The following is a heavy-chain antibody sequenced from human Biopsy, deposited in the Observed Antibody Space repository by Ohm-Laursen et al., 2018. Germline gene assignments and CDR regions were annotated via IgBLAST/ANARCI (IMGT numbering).Heavy chain of an antibody. CDR3: ARDYDTSGYYYVS. V-gene: IGHV4-39*01. J-gene: IGHJ5*02. Sequence: SDTLSLTCTVSGGSISNNNYYWGWIRQPPGKGLEGIGSIFYRGSTHYKPSLKSRVNISVATSKNQFSLKLNSVTAADTAVYYCARDYDTSGYYYVSWGQGTLVTVSS. CDR1: GGSISNNNYY. CDR2: IFYRGST. D-gene: IGHD3-22*01.